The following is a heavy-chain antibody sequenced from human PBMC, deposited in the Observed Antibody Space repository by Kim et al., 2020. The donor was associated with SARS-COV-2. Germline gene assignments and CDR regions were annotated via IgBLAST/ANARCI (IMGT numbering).Heavy chain of an antibody. Sequence: NTNYAQKLQGRVTMTTDTSTSTAYMELRSLRSDDTAVYYCARDRYGDFDYWGQGTLVTVSS. J-gene: IGHJ4*02. D-gene: IGHD4-17*01. CDR3: ARDRYGDFDY. V-gene: IGHV1-18*01. CDR2: NT.